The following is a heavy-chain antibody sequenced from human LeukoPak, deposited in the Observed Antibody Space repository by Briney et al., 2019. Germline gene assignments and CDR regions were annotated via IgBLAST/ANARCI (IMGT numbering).Heavy chain of an antibody. CDR2: INPNSGGT. V-gene: IGHV1-2*02. CDR1: GYTFTGYY. CDR3: ARERYYYDSSGYQTDI. Sequence: GASVKVSCKASGYTFTGYYMHWVRQAPGQGLEWMGWINPNSGGTNYAQKFQGRVTMTRDTSISTAYMELSRLRSDDTAVYYCARERYYYDSSGYQTDIWGQGTMVTVSS. D-gene: IGHD3-22*01. J-gene: IGHJ3*02.